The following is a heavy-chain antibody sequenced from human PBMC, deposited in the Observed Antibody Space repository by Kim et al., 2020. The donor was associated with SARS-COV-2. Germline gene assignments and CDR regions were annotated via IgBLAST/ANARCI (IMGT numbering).Heavy chain of an antibody. CDR3: ARHCYYDSSGYYGWFDP. D-gene: IGHD3-22*01. V-gene: IGHV4-39*01. J-gene: IGHJ5*02. Sequence: RESRVTIFVDTSKNQFSLKLSSVTAADTALYYCARHCYYDSSGYYGWFDPWGQGTLVTVSS.